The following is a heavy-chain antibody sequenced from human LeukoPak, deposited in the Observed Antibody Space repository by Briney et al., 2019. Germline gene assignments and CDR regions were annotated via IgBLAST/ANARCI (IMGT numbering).Heavy chain of an antibody. V-gene: IGHV1-18*01. J-gene: IGHJ4*02. D-gene: IGHD3-10*01. CDR3: ARDHPRWFGSNDVDY. Sequence: ASVKVSCKASGYTFTSYGISWVRQAPGQGLEWMGWISAYNGNTSYAQKLQGRVTMTTDTSTSTAYMELRSLRSDDTAVYYCARDHPRWFGSNDVDYWGQGTLVTVSP. CDR2: ISAYNGNT. CDR1: GYTFTSYG.